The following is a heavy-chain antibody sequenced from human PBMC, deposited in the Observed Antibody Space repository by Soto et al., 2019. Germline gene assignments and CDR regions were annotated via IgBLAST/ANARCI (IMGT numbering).Heavy chain of an antibody. Sequence: ASVKVSCKASGYTFTSYAMHWVRQAPGQRLEWMGWINAGNGNTKYSQKFQGRVTITRDTSASTAYMELSSLRSEDTAVYYCARGWLIPAAPRYCSGGSCYLGGWFDPWGQGTLVTVS. V-gene: IGHV1-3*01. CDR2: INAGNGNT. CDR3: ARGWLIPAAPRYCSGGSCYLGGWFDP. J-gene: IGHJ5*02. D-gene: IGHD2-15*01. CDR1: GYTFTSYA.